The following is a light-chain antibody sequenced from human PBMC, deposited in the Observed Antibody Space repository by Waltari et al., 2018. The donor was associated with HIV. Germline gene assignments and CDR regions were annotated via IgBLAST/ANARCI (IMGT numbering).Light chain of an antibody. J-gene: IGKJ4*01. V-gene: IGKV3-20*01. Sequence: EIVLTQSPGTLSLSPGDRATIFCRASQSVSSSHLAWYQQIPGQSPRLVIFGASSRATGIPDRFSGSGSGTDFTLTISSLEPEDFAVYYCQHYDALRRITFGGGTKVEMK. CDR3: QHYDALRRIT. CDR1: QSVSSSH. CDR2: GAS.